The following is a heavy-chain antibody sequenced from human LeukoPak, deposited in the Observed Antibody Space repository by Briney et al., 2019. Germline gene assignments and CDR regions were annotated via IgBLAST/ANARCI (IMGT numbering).Heavy chain of an antibody. CDR3: ARAVGTSRNFFDY. V-gene: IGHV4-38-2*02. Sequence: TSETLSLTCTVSGYSISSGFYWGWIRQPPGKGLECIGSIYHSRSTYYNPSLKSRVTISVDTSKNQFSLNLSSVTAADTAMYYCARAVGTSRNFFDYWGQGTLVTVSS. CDR1: GYSISSGFY. J-gene: IGHJ4*02. D-gene: IGHD4-23*01. CDR2: IYHSRST.